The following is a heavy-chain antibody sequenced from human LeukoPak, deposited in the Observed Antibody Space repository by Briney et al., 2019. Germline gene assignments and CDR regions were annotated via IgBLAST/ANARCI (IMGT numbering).Heavy chain of an antibody. CDR2: ISAYNGNT. V-gene: IGHV1-18*01. CDR1: GYTFTSYG. Sequence: EASVKVSCKASGYTFTSYGISWVRQAPGQGLEWMGWISAYNGNTNYAQKLQGRATMTTDTSTSTAYMELRSLRSDDTAVYYCARDYAGYSAAFDPWGQGTLVTVSS. J-gene: IGHJ5*02. CDR3: ARDYAGYSAAFDP. D-gene: IGHD2-2*01.